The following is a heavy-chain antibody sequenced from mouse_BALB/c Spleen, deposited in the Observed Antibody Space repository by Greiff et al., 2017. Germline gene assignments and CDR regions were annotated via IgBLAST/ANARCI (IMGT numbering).Heavy chain of an antibody. CDR3: KAWRYGFAY. V-gene: IGHV14-4*02. Sequence: VQLQQSGAELVRSGASVKLSCTASGFNIKDYYMHWVKQRPEQGLEWIGWIDPENGDTEYAPKFQGKATMTADTSSNTAYLQLSSLTSEDTAVYYCKAWRYGFAYWGQGTLVTVSA. J-gene: IGHJ3*01. D-gene: IGHD2-14*01. CDR1: GFNIKDYY. CDR2: IDPENGDT.